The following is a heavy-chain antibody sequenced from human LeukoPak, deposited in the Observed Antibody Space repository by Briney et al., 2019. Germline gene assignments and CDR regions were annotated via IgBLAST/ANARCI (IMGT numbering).Heavy chain of an antibody. D-gene: IGHD1-26*01. J-gene: IGHJ4*02. V-gene: IGHV4-59*01. CDR3: ARMYSGSYFDY. CDR2: IYYSGST. CDR1: GDSISSYY. Sequence: PSETLSLTCTVSGDSISSYYWSWIRQPPGKGLEWIGYIYYSGSTNYNPSLKSRVTISVDTSKNQFSLKLSSVTAADTAVYYCARMYSGSYFDYWGQGTLVTVSS.